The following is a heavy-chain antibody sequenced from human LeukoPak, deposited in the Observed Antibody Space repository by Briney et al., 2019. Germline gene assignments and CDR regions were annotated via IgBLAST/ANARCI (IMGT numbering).Heavy chain of an antibody. Sequence: GASVKVSCRASGYTFITYGINWVRQAPGQGLEGMGWIDPYNGDTDYAQKVQGRVTMTKDTSTSTAYIELRSRRSDDTAVYYCARDKAPRYIYGLGLWGQGTLVTVSS. D-gene: IGHD5-18*01. J-gene: IGHJ4*02. CDR2: IDPYNGDT. CDR3: ARDKAPRYIYGLGL. V-gene: IGHV1-18*01. CDR1: GYTFITYG.